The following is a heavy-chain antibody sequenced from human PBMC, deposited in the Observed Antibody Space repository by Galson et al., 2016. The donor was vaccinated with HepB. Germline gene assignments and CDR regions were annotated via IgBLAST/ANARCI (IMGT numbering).Heavy chain of an antibody. Sequence: SETLSLTCTVSGDSNKVHYRSWIRQPPGKGLEWIGYVHSSGSSFYNPSLRGRVTISVDTSKHHFSLKLDSVTAADTAVYYCARGTLSCTGNSCFYQYFDLWGRGILVSVSS. D-gene: IGHD5-18*01. CDR2: VHSSGSS. CDR3: ARGTLSCTGNSCFYQYFDL. J-gene: IGHJ2*01. CDR1: GDSNKVHY. V-gene: IGHV4-59*11.